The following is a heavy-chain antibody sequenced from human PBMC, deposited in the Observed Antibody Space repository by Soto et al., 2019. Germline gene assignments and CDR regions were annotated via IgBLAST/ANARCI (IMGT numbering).Heavy chain of an antibody. D-gene: IGHD3-22*01. J-gene: IGHJ5*02. Sequence: QVQLVESGGGVVQPGRSLRLSFAASGFTFSSYARHWARQAPGKGREWGAVISYDGSNKYYADSVKGRFTISRDNSKNTLYLQMNSLRAEDTAVYYCARDRDYYDSSGYYSAYNWFDPWGQGTLVTVSS. CDR2: ISYDGSNK. V-gene: IGHV3-30-3*01. CDR3: ARDRDYYDSSGYYSAYNWFDP. CDR1: GFTFSSYA.